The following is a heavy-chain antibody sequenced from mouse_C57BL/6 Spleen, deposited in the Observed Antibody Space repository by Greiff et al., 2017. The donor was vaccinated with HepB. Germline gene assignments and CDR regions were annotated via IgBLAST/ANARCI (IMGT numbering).Heavy chain of an antibody. V-gene: IGHV1-9*01. J-gene: IGHJ1*03. CDR3: ARRDYYGSSPLWYFDV. CDR1: GYTFTGYW. D-gene: IGHD1-1*01. CDR2: ILPGSGST. Sequence: VKLVESGAELMKPGASVKLSCKATGYTFTGYWIEWVKQRPGHGLEWIGEILPGSGSTNYNETFKGKATFAADTSSNTDYIRLSSLTTEDSAMYYGARRDYYGSSPLWYFDVWGTGTTVNVSS.